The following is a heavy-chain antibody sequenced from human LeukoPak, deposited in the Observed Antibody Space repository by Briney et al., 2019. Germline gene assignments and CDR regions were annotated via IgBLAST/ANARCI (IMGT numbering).Heavy chain of an antibody. CDR1: GFSFSSYS. CDR3: SRDYVDAFDY. J-gene: IGHJ4*02. D-gene: IGHD5-12*01. Sequence: GGSLRLSCAASGFSFSSYSIHWVRQAPGKGLEWVSYISGDGNAKHYADSVKGRFTISRDNGKNALYLQMNSLRAEDTAVYLCSRDYVDAFDYWGQGTLVTASS. CDR2: ISGDGNAK. V-gene: IGHV3-48*01.